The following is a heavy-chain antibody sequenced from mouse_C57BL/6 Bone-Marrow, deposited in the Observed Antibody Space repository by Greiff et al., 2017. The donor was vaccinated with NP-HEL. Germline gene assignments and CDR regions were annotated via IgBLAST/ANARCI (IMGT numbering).Heavy chain of an antibody. CDR1: GYTFTSYW. CDR3: ARGGYYGSSLYYAMDY. Sequence: QVQLQQPGAELVMPGASVKLSCKASGYTFTSYWMHWVKQRPGQGLEWIGEIDPSDSYTNYNQKFKGKSTLTVDNSSSTAYMQLSSLTSEDSAVYYCARGGYYGSSLYYAMDYWGQGTSVTVSS. CDR2: IDPSDSYT. V-gene: IGHV1-69*01. J-gene: IGHJ4*01. D-gene: IGHD1-1*01.